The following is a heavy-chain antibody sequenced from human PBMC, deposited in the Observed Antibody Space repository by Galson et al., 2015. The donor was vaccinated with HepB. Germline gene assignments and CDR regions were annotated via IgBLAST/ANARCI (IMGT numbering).Heavy chain of an antibody. CDR1: GFTFSSYW. CDR3: ELQLWLTRSDYFDY. J-gene: IGHJ4*02. V-gene: IGHV3-7*03. D-gene: IGHD5-18*01. Sequence: SLRLSCASSGFTFSSYWMTWVRQAPGRGLEWVANIKQDGSENYYVDSVKGRFTISRDNAKNSLYLQMNSLRAEDTAIYYCELQLWLTRSDYFDYWGQGTLVTVSS. CDR2: IKQDGSEN.